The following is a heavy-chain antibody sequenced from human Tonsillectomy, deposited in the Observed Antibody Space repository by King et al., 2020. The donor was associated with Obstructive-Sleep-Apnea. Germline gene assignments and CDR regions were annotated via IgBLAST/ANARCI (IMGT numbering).Heavy chain of an antibody. CDR3: ARVGLHSGYEHFFQVYFFDY. Sequence: VQLVESGGGLVQPGGSLRLSCAASGFTVSSNYMSWVRQAPGKGLEGVSVIYSGGSTYYADSVMGRFTISRDNSKNTLHLQMNSLRAEDTDVYYCARVGLHSGYEHFFQVYFFDYGGQGTLVAVSS. CDR1: GFTVSSNY. V-gene: IGHV3-66*01. CDR2: IYSGGST. D-gene: IGHD5-12*01. J-gene: IGHJ4*02.